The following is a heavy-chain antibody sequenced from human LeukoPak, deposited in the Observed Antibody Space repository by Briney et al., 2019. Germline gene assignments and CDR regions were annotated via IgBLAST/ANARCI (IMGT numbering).Heavy chain of an antibody. D-gene: IGHD6-6*01. CDR3: ARGAYSSFGFDP. CDR1: GGSISSSSYY. J-gene: IGHJ5*02. V-gene: IGHV4-39*01. CDR2: IYYSGST. Sequence: PSETLSLTCTISGGSISSSSYYWGWIRQPPGKGLEWIGSIYYSGSTYYNPSLKSRVTISVDTSKNQFSLKLSSVTAADTAVYYCARGAYSSFGFDPWGQGTLVTVSS.